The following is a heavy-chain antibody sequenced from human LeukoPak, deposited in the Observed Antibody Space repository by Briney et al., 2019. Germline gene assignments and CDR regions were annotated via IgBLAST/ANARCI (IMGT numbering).Heavy chain of an antibody. CDR2: MHPGDSDT. Sequence: GESLKISCKGSGYSFTDYWIGWGRQMPGKGLELMGIMHPGDSDTRYSPSFQGQVTISDDKSISTAYLQWSSLRASDTAMYYCARSSSNYFNWFDPWGQGTLVTVSS. CDR1: GYSFTDYW. V-gene: IGHV5-51*01. CDR3: ARSSSNYFNWFDP. D-gene: IGHD6-13*01. J-gene: IGHJ5*02.